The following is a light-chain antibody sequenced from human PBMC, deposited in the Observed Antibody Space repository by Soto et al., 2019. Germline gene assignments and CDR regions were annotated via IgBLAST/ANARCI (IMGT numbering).Light chain of an antibody. Sequence: QMTQSPSSLSASVGDEVTITCRASQTIITYLNWYQLKPGKPPRLLIYAASSLQSGVPSRFSGSGSGTDFTLTISSLQPEDFATYSCQQSYNSPQTFGQGTKVDI. J-gene: IGKJ1*01. CDR1: QTIITY. CDR2: AAS. CDR3: QQSYNSPQT. V-gene: IGKV1-39*01.